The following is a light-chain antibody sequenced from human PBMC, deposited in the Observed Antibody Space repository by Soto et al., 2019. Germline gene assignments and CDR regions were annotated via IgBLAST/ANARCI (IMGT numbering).Light chain of an antibody. CDR1: SIDVVCYNY. CDR2: DVS. V-gene: IGLV2-14*01. J-gene: IGLJ1*01. CDR3: SSYTSSSTPPYV. Sequence: QSALTQAASVSGSPGQWISISCTGTSIDVVCYNYVPWYQQHPGKAPKLMIYDVSNRPSGVSNRFSGSKSGNTASLTISGLQAEDEADYYCSSYTSSSTPPYVFGTGTKVTVL.